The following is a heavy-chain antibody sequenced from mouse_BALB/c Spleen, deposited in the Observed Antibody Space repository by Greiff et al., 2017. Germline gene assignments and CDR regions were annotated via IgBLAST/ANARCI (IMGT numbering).Heavy chain of an antibody. D-gene: IGHD2-4*01. CDR2: INSNGGST. CDR1: RFTFSSYG. CDR3: AREGGHYDYDQAYAMDY. Sequence: EVMLVESGGGLVQPEGSLKLSCAASRFTFSSYGMSWVRQTPDKRLELVATINSNGGSTYYPDSVKGRFTISRDNAKNTLYLQMSSLKSEDTAMYYCAREGGHYDYDQAYAMDYWGQGTSVTVSS. V-gene: IGHV5-6-3*01. J-gene: IGHJ4*01.